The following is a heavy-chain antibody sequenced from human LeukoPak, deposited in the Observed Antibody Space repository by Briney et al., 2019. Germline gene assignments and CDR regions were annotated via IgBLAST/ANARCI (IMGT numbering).Heavy chain of an antibody. J-gene: IGHJ4*02. CDR2: TNGGGAFT. D-gene: IGHD5-12*01. V-gene: IGHV3-23*01. CDR3: AKGLPSRGYDYYFDY. Sequence: PGGSLRLSCAASGFTFNSYAMSWVRQAPGKGLEWVSATNGGGAFTYYADSVKGRFTISRDNSKSTLYLQMNSLRAEDTAIYYCAKGLPSRGYDYYFDYWGQGTLVTVSS. CDR1: GFTFNSYA.